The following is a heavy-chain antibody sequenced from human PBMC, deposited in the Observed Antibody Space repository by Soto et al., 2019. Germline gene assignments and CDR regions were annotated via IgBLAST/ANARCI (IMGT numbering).Heavy chain of an antibody. CDR3: ARGRGRWLQLRGDYYYGMDV. CDR1: GGSFSGYY. V-gene: IGHV4-34*01. D-gene: IGHD5-12*01. J-gene: IGHJ6*02. Sequence: SETLSLTCAVYGGSFSGYYWSWIRQPPGKGLEWIGEINPSGSTNYNPSLKSRVTISVDTSKNQFSLKLSSVTAADTAVYYCARGRGRWLQLRGDYYYGMDVWGQGTTVTVSS. CDR2: INPSGST.